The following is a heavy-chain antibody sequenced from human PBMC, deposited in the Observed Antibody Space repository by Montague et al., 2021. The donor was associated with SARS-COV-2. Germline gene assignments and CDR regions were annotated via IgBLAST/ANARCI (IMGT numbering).Heavy chain of an antibody. V-gene: IGHV3-53*01. CDR3: ARARGGTGYSRNYFDY. Sequence: SLRLSCAASGFSVTNNYMSWVRQAPGKGLEWVSVFYNDGGTYYANSVKGRFIISRDNPRNRPFLQMKSLRAEDTAVYYCARARGGTGYSRNYFDYWGQGTLVTVSS. D-gene: IGHD3-22*01. J-gene: IGHJ4*02. CDR2: FYNDGGT. CDR1: GFSVTNNY.